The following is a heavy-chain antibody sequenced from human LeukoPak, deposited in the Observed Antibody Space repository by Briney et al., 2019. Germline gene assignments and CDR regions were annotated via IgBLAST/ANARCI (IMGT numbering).Heavy chain of an antibody. CDR2: IWYDGSNK. CDR1: GFTFSSYG. CDR3: ASSSGGNVD. V-gene: IGHV3-33*08. Sequence: GGSLRLSCAASGFTFSSYGMHWVRQAPGKGLEWVAVIWYDGSNKYYADSVKGRFTISRDNSKNTLYLQMNSLRAEDTAVYYCASSSGGNVDWGQGTLVTVSS. J-gene: IGHJ4*02. D-gene: IGHD4-23*01.